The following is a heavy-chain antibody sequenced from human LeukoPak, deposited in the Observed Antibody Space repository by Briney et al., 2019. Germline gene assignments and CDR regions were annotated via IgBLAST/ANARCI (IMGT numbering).Heavy chain of an antibody. D-gene: IGHD1-26*01. CDR3: ARHNSVGATGWFDL. CDR2: IYPGDSDT. V-gene: IGHV5-51*01. J-gene: IGHJ5*02. CDR1: GYSFTSYW. Sequence: GESLQISCKGSGYSFTSYWIVWVRQMPGKGLEWMGIIYPGDSDTRYSPSFQGQVTISADKSISTAYLQWSSLKASDTAIYYCARHNSVGATGWFDLWGKGTLVTVSS.